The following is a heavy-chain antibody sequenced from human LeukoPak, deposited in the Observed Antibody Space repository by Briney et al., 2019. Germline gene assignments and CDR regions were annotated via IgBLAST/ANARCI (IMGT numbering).Heavy chain of an antibody. J-gene: IGHJ1*01. V-gene: IGHV4-30-4*07. CDR2: IYYSGSA. CDR1: GDSFSTSAYS. D-gene: IGHD6-19*01. CDR3: ARGRRQWLVLSYFQH. Sequence: SETLSLTCAVSGDSFSTSAYSWTWIRQPPGKGLEWIGYIYYSGSAYYNPSLKSRVTMSVDTSKNQFSLKLSSVTAADTAVYYCARGRRQWLVLSYFQHWGQGTLVTVSS.